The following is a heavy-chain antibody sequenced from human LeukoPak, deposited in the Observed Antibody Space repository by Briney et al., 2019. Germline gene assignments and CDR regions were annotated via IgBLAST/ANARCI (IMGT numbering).Heavy chain of an antibody. Sequence: GGSLRLSCAASGFTLSNYAMHWVRQAPGKGLEWVAVISYDGSNEYYADSVKGRFTISRDNAKNSLYLQMNSLRAEDTAVYYCASLGNTWAAYYYGMDVWGQGTTVTVSS. J-gene: IGHJ6*02. CDR2: ISYDGSNE. D-gene: IGHD1-26*01. CDR3: ASLGNTWAAYYYGMDV. CDR1: GFTLSNYA. V-gene: IGHV3-30-3*01.